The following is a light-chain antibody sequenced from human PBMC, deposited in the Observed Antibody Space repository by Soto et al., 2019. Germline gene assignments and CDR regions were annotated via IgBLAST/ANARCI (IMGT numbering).Light chain of an antibody. V-gene: IGLV2-23*02. CDR3: SSSAGDTTFA. Sequence: QSVLTQPASVSGSPGQSITITCTGTSSDVGAYNLVSWYQQHPGKAPKAKIYDVNKRPSGVSNRCSGSKSGNTASLTISGLTDEDEADYYCSSSAGDTTFAFGTGTKVTVL. CDR1: SSDVGAYNL. CDR2: DVN. J-gene: IGLJ6*01.